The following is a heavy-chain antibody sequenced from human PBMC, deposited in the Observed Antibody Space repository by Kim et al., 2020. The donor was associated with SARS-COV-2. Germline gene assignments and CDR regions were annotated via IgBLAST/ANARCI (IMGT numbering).Heavy chain of an antibody. CDR2: TYYRSKWYN. CDR3: ARELELAAAGTREIYYYYYGMDV. CDR1: GDSVSSNSAA. D-gene: IGHD6-13*01. V-gene: IGHV6-1*01. Sequence: SQTLSLTCAISGDSVSSNSAAWNWIRQSPSRGLEWLGRTYYRSKWYNDYAVSVKSRITINPDTSKNQFSLQLNSVTPEDTAVYYCARELELAAAGTREIYYYYYGMDVWGQGTTVTVSS. J-gene: IGHJ6*02.